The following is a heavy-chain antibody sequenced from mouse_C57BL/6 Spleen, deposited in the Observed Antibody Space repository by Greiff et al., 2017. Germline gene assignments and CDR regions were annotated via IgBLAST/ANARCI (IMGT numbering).Heavy chain of an antibody. Sequence: EVKVVESGGGLVKPGGSLKLSCAASGFTFSSYAMSWVRQTPEKRLEWVATISDGGSYTYYPDNVKGRFTISRDNAKNNLYLQMSHLKSEDTAMYYCAREGDVRAMDYWGQGTSVTVSS. V-gene: IGHV5-4*01. J-gene: IGHJ4*01. CDR3: AREGDVRAMDY. CDR2: ISDGGSYT. CDR1: GFTFSSYA. D-gene: IGHD3-3*01.